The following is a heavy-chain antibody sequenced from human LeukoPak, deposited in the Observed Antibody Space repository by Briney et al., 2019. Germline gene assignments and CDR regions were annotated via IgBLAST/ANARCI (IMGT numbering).Heavy chain of an antibody. D-gene: IGHD1-26*01. CDR2: IKQDGSEK. V-gene: IGHV3-7*01. CDR3: ARELIVGATWHYYYYMDV. CDR1: GFTFSSYW. Sequence: GGSLRLSCAASGFTFSSYWRSWVRQAPGKGLEWVANIKQDGSEKYYVDSVKGRFTISRDNAKNSLYLQMNSLRAEDTAVYYCARELIVGATWHYYYYMDVWGKGTTVTVSS. J-gene: IGHJ6*03.